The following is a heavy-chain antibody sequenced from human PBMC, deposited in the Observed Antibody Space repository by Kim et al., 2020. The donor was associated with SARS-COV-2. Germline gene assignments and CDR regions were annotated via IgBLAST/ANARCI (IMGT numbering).Heavy chain of an antibody. CDR3: ASLRGSPYYMDV. V-gene: IGHV4-30-2*01. Sequence: SETLSLTCAVSGGSISSGGYSWSWIRQPPGKGLEWIGYIYHSGSTYYNPSLKSRVTISVDRSKNQFSLKLSSVTAADTAVYYCASLRGSPYYMDVWGKGT. D-gene: IGHD3-16*01. CDR2: IYHSGST. CDR1: GGSISSGGYS. J-gene: IGHJ6*03.